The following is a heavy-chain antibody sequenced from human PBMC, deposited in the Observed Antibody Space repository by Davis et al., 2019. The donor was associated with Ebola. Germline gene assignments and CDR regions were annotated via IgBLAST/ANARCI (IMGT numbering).Heavy chain of an antibody. V-gene: IGHV1-46*03. CDR3: TTPGGQDSGYDVFDI. CDR2: INPNDGRT. J-gene: IGHJ3*02. CDR1: GYTFNNYY. D-gene: IGHD5-12*01. Sequence: ASVKVSCKASGYTFNNYYMHWVRQAPGQGLEWMGMINPNDGRTIYAQKFQGRVTVTRYTSTTTVYMDLSRLRSEDTALYYCTTPGGQDSGYDVFDIWGQGTMVTVSS.